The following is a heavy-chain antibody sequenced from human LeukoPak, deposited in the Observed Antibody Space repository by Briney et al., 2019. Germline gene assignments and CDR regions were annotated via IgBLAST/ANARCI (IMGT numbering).Heavy chain of an antibody. CDR3: ASHTFSGWYQFDY. CDR2: ISGGADST. Sequence: GGSLRLSCAVSGFTFRSYAMSWVRQAPGKGLEWVSAISGGADSTYYADSVKGRFTISRDNSKNTPYLQLNSLRAEDTAVYYCASHTFSGWYQFDYWDQGTLVTVSS. V-gene: IGHV3-23*01. CDR1: GFTFRSYA. J-gene: IGHJ4*02. D-gene: IGHD6-19*01.